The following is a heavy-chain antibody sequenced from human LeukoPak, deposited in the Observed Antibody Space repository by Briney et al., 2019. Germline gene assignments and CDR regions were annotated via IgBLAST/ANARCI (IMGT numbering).Heavy chain of an antibody. CDR2: IWYDGSNK. D-gene: IGHD3-10*01. Sequence: PGRSLRLSCAASGFTFSSYGMHWVRQAPGKGLEWVAVIWYDGSNKYYADSVKGRFTISRDNSQNTLYLQMNSLRAEDTAVYYCAKDSGPFGELLDYWGQGTLVTVSS. CDR3: AKDSGPFGELLDY. V-gene: IGHV3-33*06. CDR1: GFTFSSYG. J-gene: IGHJ4*02.